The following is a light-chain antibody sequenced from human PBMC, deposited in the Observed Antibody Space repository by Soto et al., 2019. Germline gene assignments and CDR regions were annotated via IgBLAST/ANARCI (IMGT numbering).Light chain of an antibody. J-gene: IGKJ4*01. CDR2: GAS. CDR3: QQYNNWPLT. CDR1: QSVSSN. Sequence: EIVMTRPPATTSVSPGERVTLSCRASQSVSSNLAWYQQKPGQAPRLLIYGASTRATGTPARFSGSGSGTEFTLTISSLQSEDFAVYYCQQYNNWPLTFGGGTKVEIK. V-gene: IGKV3-15*01.